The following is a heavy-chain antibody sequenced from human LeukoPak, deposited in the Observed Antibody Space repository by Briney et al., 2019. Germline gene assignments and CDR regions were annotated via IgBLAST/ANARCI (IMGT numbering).Heavy chain of an antibody. CDR2: ISSSSSYT. J-gene: IGHJ4*02. V-gene: IGHV3-11*06. CDR1: GFTFSDYY. Sequence: GRSLRLSCAASGFTFSDYYMSWIRRAPGKGLEWVSYISSSSSYTNYADSVKGRFTISRDNAKNSLYLQMNSLRAEDTAVYYCARDREDDYGDYVSDPYYFDYWGQGTLVTVSS. CDR3: ARDREDDYGDYVSDPYYFDY. D-gene: IGHD4-17*01.